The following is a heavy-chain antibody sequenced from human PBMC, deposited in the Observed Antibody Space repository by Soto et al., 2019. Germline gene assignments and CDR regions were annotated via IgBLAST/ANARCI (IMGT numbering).Heavy chain of an antibody. V-gene: IGHV3-48*02. J-gene: IGHJ4*02. CDR2: ISSSSSTM. D-gene: IGHD1-26*01. CDR1: GFTFSSYS. CDR3: ARDSTDADSGSYSGDY. Sequence: GGSQRLSCAASGFTFSSYSMNWVRQAPGKGLEWVSYISSSSSTMYYADSVKGRFTISRDNAKNSLFLHMNSLRDEDTAVYYCARDSTDADSGSYSGDYWGRGTLVTVSS.